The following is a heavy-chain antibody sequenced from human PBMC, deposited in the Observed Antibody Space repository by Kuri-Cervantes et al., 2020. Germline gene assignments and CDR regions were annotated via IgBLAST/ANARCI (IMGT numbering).Heavy chain of an antibody. CDR2: IYYSGST. Sequence: SETLSLTCTVSGGSISSGGYYWSWIRQHPGKGLEWIGYIYYSGSTYYNPPLKSRVTISVDKSKNQFSLKLCSVTAADTAVYYCASTLGRGGEAMDVWGKGTTVTVSS. CDR3: ASTLGRGGEAMDV. V-gene: IGHV4-31*03. J-gene: IGHJ6*04. D-gene: IGHD2-21*01. CDR1: GGSISSGGYY.